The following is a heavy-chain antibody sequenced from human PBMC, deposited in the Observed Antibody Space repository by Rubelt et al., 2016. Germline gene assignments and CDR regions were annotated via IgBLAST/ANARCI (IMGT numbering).Heavy chain of an antibody. D-gene: IGHD1-7*01. J-gene: IGHJ4*02. CDR1: GGSISGYW. CDR2: VHSSGST. CDR3: ARHKKSGTTVGYCFDD. Sequence: QLQLQESGPGLVQPSETLSLTCTVSGGSISGYWWSWIRQPPGKGLEWIGYVHSSGSTNYNPSLKSRITISVATPKNQFFLKGSSVTAADTAVYYGARHKKSGTTVGYCFDDWGQGTLVTVSS. V-gene: IGHV4-59*08.